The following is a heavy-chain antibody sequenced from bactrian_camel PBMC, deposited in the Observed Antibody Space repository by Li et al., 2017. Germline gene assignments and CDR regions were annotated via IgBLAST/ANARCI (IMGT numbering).Heavy chain of an antibody. CDR1: GFFVWEHA. Sequence: QVQLVESGGGLVQPGESLRLSCSASGFFVWEHAMKWVRQAPGKGLEWVCTIARDGSAIYYTDSVKDRFAISRNNANNTLYLQLNDLKTDDTAMYFCARGWEKNFGTRGQGTQVTVS. D-gene: IGHD5*01. CDR3: ARGWEKNFGT. J-gene: IGHJ6*01. V-gene: IGHV3S6*01. CDR2: IARDGSAI.